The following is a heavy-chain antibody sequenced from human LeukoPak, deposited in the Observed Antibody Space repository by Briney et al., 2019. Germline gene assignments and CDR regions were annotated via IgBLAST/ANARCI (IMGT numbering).Heavy chain of an antibody. D-gene: IGHD5-12*01. CDR1: GYTFTSYY. Sequence: ASVMVSCKASGYTFTSYYMHWVRQAPGQGLEWMGIINPSGGSTSYAQKFQGIVTMTRDMSTSTVYMGLSSLRSEDTAVYYCATSGYGPYYYYYYYMDVWGKGTTVTVSS. CDR2: INPSGGST. CDR3: ATSGYGPYYYYYYYMDV. J-gene: IGHJ6*03. V-gene: IGHV1-46*03.